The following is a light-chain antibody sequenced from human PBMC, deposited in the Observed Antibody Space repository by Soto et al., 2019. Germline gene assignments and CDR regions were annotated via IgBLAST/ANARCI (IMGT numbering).Light chain of an antibody. CDR3: QQYDNWPRT. J-gene: IGKJ1*01. CDR1: QSVSRGY. CDR2: GAS. V-gene: IGKV3-15*01. Sequence: EIVLRQSPETPSLSPGERATLSCRGSQSVSRGYLAWYQQKPGQAPRLLIYGASTRATGVPARFSGSGSGTEFTLTISSLQSEDFAVYFCQQYDNWPRTFGPGTKVDIK.